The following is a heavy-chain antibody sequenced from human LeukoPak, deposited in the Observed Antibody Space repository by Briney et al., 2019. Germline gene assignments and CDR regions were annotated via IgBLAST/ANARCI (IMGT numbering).Heavy chain of an antibody. CDR3: AATYYYDSSGYKPSGFDY. Sequence: GGSLRLSCAASGFTFSSYGMHWVRQAPGKGLEWVAVISYDGNNKYYADSVKGRFTISRDNSKNTLYLQMNSLRAEDTAVYYCAATYYYDSSGYKPSGFDYWGQGTLVTVSS. CDR2: ISYDGNNK. D-gene: IGHD3-22*01. J-gene: IGHJ4*02. V-gene: IGHV3-30*03. CDR1: GFTFSSYG.